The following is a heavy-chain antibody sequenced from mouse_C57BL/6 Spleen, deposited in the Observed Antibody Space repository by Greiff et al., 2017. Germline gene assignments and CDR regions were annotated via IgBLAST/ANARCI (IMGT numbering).Heavy chain of an antibody. Sequence: QVQLQQSGAELVRPGTSVKVSCKASGYAFTNYLIEWVKQRPGQGLEWIGVINPGSGGTNYNEKFKGKATLTADKSSSTAYMQLSSLTSEDSAVYFCARKTGPYYAMDYWGQGTSVTVSS. CDR3: ARKTGPYYAMDY. J-gene: IGHJ4*01. CDR2: INPGSGGT. D-gene: IGHD4-1*01. CDR1: GYAFTNYL. V-gene: IGHV1-54*01.